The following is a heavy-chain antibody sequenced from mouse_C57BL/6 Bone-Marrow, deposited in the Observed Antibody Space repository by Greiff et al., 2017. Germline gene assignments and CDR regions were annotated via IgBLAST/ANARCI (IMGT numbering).Heavy chain of an antibody. D-gene: IGHD3-3*01. CDR3: ARDRAWSNYWYVDV. CDR2: VYPYNGGT. Sequence: EVMLVESGPVLVKPGPSVKISCKASGFTFTDYYMHWVKQSHGKSLEWIGLVYPYNGGTSYNQKFKGKATLTVDTSSSTAYMELNSLTSEDSAVYYCARDRAWSNYWYVDVWGTGTTVTVSS. V-gene: IGHV1-36*01. J-gene: IGHJ1*03. CDR1: GFTFTDYY.